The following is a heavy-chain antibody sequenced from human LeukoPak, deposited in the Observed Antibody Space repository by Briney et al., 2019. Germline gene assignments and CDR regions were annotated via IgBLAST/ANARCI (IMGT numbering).Heavy chain of an antibody. D-gene: IGHD3-10*01. CDR3: ARHSTYYYGSGSLHFDY. J-gene: IGHJ4*02. V-gene: IGHV4-34*01. CDR1: GGSFSGYY. Sequence: SETLSLTCAVYGGSFSGYYWSWIRQPPGKGLEWIGEINHSGSTNYNPSLKSRVTISVDTSKNQFSLKLSSVTAADTAVYYCARHSTYYYGSGSLHFDYWGQGTLVTVSS. CDR2: INHSGST.